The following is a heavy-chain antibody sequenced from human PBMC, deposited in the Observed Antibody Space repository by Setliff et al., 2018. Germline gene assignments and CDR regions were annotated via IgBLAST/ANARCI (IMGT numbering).Heavy chain of an antibody. CDR2: IIPIFGTA. Sequence: SVKVSCKASGGTFSSYAISWVRQAPGQGLEWMGGIIPIFGTANYAQKFQGRVTITADESTSTAYMELSSLRSEDTAVYYCALEEYTSRWTKRFDPWGQGTLVTVSS. CDR1: GGTFSSYA. CDR3: ALEEYTSRWTKRFDP. V-gene: IGHV1-69*13. J-gene: IGHJ5*02. D-gene: IGHD6-13*01.